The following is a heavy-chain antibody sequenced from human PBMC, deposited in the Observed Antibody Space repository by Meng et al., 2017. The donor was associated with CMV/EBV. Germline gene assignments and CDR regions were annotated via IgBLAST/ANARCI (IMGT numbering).Heavy chain of an antibody. V-gene: IGHV4-34*01. CDR3: ARGGNWFDP. CDR1: GGSFSGYY. Sequence: HVQLQQWGAGMLKPSETLSLPCAVYGGSFSGYYWSWIRKPPGKGLEWIGEINHSGSTNYNPSLKSRVTISVDTSTNQFSLKLSSVNAADTAVYYCARGGNWFDPWGQGTLVTVSS. J-gene: IGHJ5*02. CDR2: INHSGST.